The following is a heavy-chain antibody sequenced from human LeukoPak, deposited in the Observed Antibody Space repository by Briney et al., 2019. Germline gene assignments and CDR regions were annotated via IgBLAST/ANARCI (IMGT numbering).Heavy chain of an antibody. V-gene: IGHV4-39*01. Sequence: SETLSLTCTVSGGSISSSSYYWGWIRQPPGKGLEWIGSIYYSGSTYYNPSLKSRVTISVDTSKNQFSLKLSSVTAADTAVYYCARDLGVAVAKTISTWFDPWGQGTLVTVSS. CDR3: ARDLGVAVAKTISTWFDP. D-gene: IGHD6-19*01. J-gene: IGHJ5*02. CDR1: GGSISSSSYY. CDR2: IYYSGST.